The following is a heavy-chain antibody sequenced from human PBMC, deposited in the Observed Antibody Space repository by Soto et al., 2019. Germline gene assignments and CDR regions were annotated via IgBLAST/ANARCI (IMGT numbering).Heavy chain of an antibody. Sequence: AVKVSCKASGYTFTSYGISWVRQAPGQGLEWMGWISAYNGNTNYAQKLQGRVTMTTDTSTSTAYMELRSLRSDDTAVYYCARDRRYGSGSYYDYYYYGMDVWGQGTTFTVSS. D-gene: IGHD3-10*01. J-gene: IGHJ6*02. CDR2: ISAYNGNT. V-gene: IGHV1-18*01. CDR1: GYTFTSYG. CDR3: ARDRRYGSGSYYDYYYYGMDV.